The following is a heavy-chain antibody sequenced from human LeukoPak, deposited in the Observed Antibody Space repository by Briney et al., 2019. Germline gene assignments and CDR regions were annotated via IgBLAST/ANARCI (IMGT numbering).Heavy chain of an antibody. D-gene: IGHD2/OR15-2a*01. CDR1: GGSISSGGYY. J-gene: IGHJ5*02. Sequence: PSETLSLTCTVSGGSISSGGYYWSWIRQHPGKGLEWIGYIYYSGSTYYNPSLKSRVTISVDTSKNQFSLKLSSVTAADTAVYYCARLRIRRGTHAFDPWGQGTLVTVSS. V-gene: IGHV4-31*03. CDR2: IYYSGST. CDR3: ARLRIRRGTHAFDP.